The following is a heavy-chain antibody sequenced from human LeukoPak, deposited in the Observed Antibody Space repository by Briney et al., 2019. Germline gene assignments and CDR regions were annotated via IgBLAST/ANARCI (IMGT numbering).Heavy chain of an antibody. CDR2: ISGSGDNT. D-gene: IGHD3-10*01. V-gene: IGHV3-23*01. Sequence: GGSLRLSCAASGFTFSSYAMSWVRQAPGKGLEWVSGISGSGDNTYHADSVKGRLTISRDNSKNTLYLQMISLRAEDTGIYYWAKSGGLSGSGRLGVDVWGQETTVTVSS. J-gene: IGHJ6*02. CDR1: GFTFSSYA. CDR3: AKSGGLSGSGRLGVDV.